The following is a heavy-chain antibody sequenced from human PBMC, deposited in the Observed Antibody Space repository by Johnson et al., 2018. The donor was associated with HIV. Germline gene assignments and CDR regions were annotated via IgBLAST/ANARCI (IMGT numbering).Heavy chain of an antibody. CDR1: GFTVSSTY. CDR2: IYSGGST. V-gene: IGHV3-66*02. J-gene: IGHJ3*02. Sequence: VQLVESGGGLVQPGGSLRLSCAASGFTVSSTYMSWVRQAPGKGLEWVSVIYSGGSTYYADSVKGRFTIPRDSSKNTLYLQMNSLRAEDTALYYCATDISFGTTRSDHDAFDIWGQGTMVTVSS. CDR3: ATDISFGTTRSDHDAFDI. D-gene: IGHD1-1*01.